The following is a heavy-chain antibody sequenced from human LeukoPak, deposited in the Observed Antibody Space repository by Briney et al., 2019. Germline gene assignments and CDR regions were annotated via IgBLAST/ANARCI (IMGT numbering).Heavy chain of an antibody. CDR2: INPSGGST. CDR3: ARDEWFGELSKGSQFDY. J-gene: IGHJ4*02. CDR1: GYTFTSYY. Sequence: ASVKVSCKASGYTFTSYYMHWVRQAPGQGLEWMGIINPSGGSTSYAQKFQGRVTMTRGTSTSTVYMGLSSLRSEDTAVYYCARDEWFGELSKGSQFDYWGQGTLVTVSS. D-gene: IGHD3-10*01. V-gene: IGHV1-46*01.